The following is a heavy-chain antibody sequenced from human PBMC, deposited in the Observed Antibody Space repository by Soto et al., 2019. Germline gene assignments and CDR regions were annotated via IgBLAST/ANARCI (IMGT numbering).Heavy chain of an antibody. D-gene: IGHD6-13*01. CDR2: IYWDDDK. CDR1: GFSLSTSGVG. CDR3: AHTYSRSWYGGGRRQRWKDFDY. Sequence: QITLKESGPTLVKPTQTLTLTCTFSGFSLSTSGVGVGWIRQPPGKALEWLALIYWDDDKRYSPSLKSRLTITTDTSKKRVVLTMNNMDPVDTATYFCAHTYSRSWYGGGRRQRWKDFDYWGQGTLVTVSS. V-gene: IGHV2-5*02. J-gene: IGHJ4*02.